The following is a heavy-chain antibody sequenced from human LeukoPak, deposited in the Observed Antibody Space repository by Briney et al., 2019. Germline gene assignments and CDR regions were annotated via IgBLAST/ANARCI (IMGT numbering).Heavy chain of an antibody. J-gene: IGHJ3*02. Sequence: SETLSLTCTVSGGSIGSYYWSWIRQPPGKGLEWIGYIYYSGSTNYNPSLKSRVTISVDTSKNQFSLKLSSVTAADTAVYYCARTQDTGGAFDIWGQGTMVTVSS. CDR3: ARTQDTGGAFDI. CDR1: GGSIGSYY. V-gene: IGHV4-59*01. CDR2: IYYSGST. D-gene: IGHD2-8*02.